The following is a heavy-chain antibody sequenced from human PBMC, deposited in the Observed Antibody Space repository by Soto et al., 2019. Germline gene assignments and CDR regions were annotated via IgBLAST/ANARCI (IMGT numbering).Heavy chain of an antibody. V-gene: IGHV3-23*01. Sequence: EVQLLESGGGLVQPGGSLRLSCAASGFTFSSYAMSWVRQAPGKGLEWVSAISGSGGSTYYADSVKGRFTISRDNSKNTLYLQMNSLRAEDTAVYYCAKERVPGSYYYYYGMDVWGQGTTVTVSS. CDR2: ISGSGGST. CDR3: AKERVPGSYYYYYGMDV. D-gene: IGHD1-26*01. J-gene: IGHJ6*02. CDR1: GFTFSSYA.